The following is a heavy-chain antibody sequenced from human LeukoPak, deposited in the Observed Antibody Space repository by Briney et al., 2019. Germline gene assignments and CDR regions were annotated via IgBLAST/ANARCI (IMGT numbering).Heavy chain of an antibody. CDR3: AKAEGYDILTGLDY. CDR1: GFXFSSYA. CDR2: IGASGGST. D-gene: IGHD3-9*01. Sequence: GGSLRLSCATSGFXFSSYAISWVRPAPGKGLEWVSGIGASGGSTYYADSVKGRFTISRDNSKNTLYLQMNSLRTEDTAVYYCAKAEGYDILTGLDYWGQGTLVTVSS. J-gene: IGHJ4*02. V-gene: IGHV3-23*01.